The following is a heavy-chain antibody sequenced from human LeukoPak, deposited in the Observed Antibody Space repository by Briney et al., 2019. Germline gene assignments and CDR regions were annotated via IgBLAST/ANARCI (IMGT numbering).Heavy chain of an antibody. J-gene: IGHJ3*02. Sequence: GGSLRLSCAASGFTFSSYSMNWVRQAPGKGLEWVSSISSSSSYIYYADSVKGRFTISRDNAKNTLYLQMNSLRAEDTAVYYCARDPGTDGREPAFDIWGQGTMVTVSS. D-gene: IGHD1-26*01. CDR1: GFTFSSYS. CDR3: ARDPGTDGREPAFDI. V-gene: IGHV3-21*04. CDR2: ISSSSSYI.